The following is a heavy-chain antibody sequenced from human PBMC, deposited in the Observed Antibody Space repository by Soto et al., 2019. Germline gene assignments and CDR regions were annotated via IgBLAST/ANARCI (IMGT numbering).Heavy chain of an antibody. V-gene: IGHV1-69*08. CDR1: GSSFSTHT. Sequence: QVQLVQSGAELRRPGSSVKVSCEVFGSSFSTHTLSWVRQAPGRGPEWIGRIIPMFGITTYAERFQGRVNITADTSTTTPYMELSGLRLGDTAVYYRARDQYSEAVTCFGQLNFWGTGTLVTVSS. CDR2: IIPMFGIT. J-gene: IGHJ4*01. D-gene: IGHD3-9*01. CDR3: ARDQYSEAVTCFGQLNF.